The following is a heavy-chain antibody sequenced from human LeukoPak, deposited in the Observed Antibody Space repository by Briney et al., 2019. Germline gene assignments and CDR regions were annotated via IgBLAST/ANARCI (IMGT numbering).Heavy chain of an antibody. CDR1: GYTFTSYG. V-gene: IGHV1-18*01. CDR2: ISAYNGNT. Sequence: GASVKVSCKASGYTFTSYGISWVRQAPGQGLEWMGWISAYNGNTNYAQKLQGRVTMTTDTSTSTAYMELRSLRSDDTAVYYCARVRGYSSGWYLSYYYYMDVWGKGTTVTVSS. D-gene: IGHD6-19*01. CDR3: ARVRGYSSGWYLSYYYYMDV. J-gene: IGHJ6*03.